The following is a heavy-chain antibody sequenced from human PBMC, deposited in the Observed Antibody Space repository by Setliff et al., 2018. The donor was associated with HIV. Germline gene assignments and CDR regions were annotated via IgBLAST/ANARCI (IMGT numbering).Heavy chain of an antibody. CDR1: GGSINSTSYH. CDR3: ARSIVPVASGYYYFEY. V-gene: IGHV4-39*01. Sequence: SETLSLTCTVSGGSINSTSYHWGWNRQPPGNGLEWIGSIYHTGSTYYKPSLKSRVTISVDTSKNQFSLRLSSVAAGDTAVYYCARSIVPVASGYYYFEYWGQGTLVTVSS. CDR2: IYHTGST. J-gene: IGHJ4*02. D-gene: IGHD3-3*01.